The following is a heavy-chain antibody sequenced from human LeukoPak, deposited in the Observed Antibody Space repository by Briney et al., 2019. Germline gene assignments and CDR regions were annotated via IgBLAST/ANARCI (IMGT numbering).Heavy chain of an antibody. Sequence: SETLSLTCTVSGDSISSGSYYWSWIRQPPGKGVEWIGYICYSGSTNYKPSLKSRVTISVDTSKNQFSLKLNSVTAADTAVYYCASGGYYGSGNDFRFDPWGQGTLVTVSS. V-gene: IGHV4-61*01. CDR3: ASGGYYGSGNDFRFDP. D-gene: IGHD3-10*01. CDR1: GDSISSGSYY. J-gene: IGHJ5*02. CDR2: ICYSGST.